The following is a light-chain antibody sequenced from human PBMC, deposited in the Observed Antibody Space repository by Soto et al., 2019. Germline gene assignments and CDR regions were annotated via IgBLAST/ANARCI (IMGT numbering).Light chain of an antibody. CDR2: KAS. J-gene: IGKJ2*03. V-gene: IGKV1-5*03. CDR1: QSIFSW. Sequence: IQMTQSPSTLSASVGDRVSITCRASQSIFSWLAWYQQKPGKAPKLRIYKASSLESGVPSRYSGSGSGTEFTLTISGLQPDDLATYYCQQYNSFPYSLGQGTKLEIK. CDR3: QQYNSFPYS.